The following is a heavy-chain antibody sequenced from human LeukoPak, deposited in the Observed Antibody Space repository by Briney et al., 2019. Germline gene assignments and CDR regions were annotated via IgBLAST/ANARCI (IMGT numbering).Heavy chain of an antibody. CDR3: ARDLVVYSNYGNYYYYYGMDV. J-gene: IGHJ6*02. D-gene: IGHD4-11*01. Sequence: GGSLRLSCAASGFTFSSYGMHWVRQAPGKGLEWVAVIWYDGSNKYCADCVKGRFTISRDNSKNTLYLQMNSLRAEDTAVYYCARDLVVYSNYGNYYYYYGMDVWGQGTTVTVSS. V-gene: IGHV3-33*01. CDR2: IWYDGSNK. CDR1: GFTFSSYG.